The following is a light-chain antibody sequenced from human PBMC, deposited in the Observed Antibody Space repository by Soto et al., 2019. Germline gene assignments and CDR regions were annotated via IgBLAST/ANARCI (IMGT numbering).Light chain of an antibody. J-gene: IGLJ1*01. V-gene: IGLV2-8*01. CDR3: SSYTGGNPSYV. CDR2: EVT. CDR1: SSDVGGYDY. Sequence: QSALTQPPSASGSPGQSVTISCTGTSSDVGGYDYVSWYQQHPGKAPKLMIYEVTIRPSGVSDRFSGSKSGNTASLTVSGFQAEDEADYYCSSYTGGNPSYVFGTGTKVTV.